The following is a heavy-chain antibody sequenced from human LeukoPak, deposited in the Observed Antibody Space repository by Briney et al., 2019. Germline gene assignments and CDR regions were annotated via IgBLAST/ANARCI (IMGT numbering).Heavy chain of an antibody. Sequence: GASVKVSCKASGSTFTGHYIHWVRQAPGQGLEWMGWINPNSGVTNYAQKFQGRVTMTRDTSISTAYMELRRLRSDDTAVYYCARDLPVATTGYFDWWGQGTLVTVSS. J-gene: IGHJ4*02. CDR2: INPNSGVT. CDR1: GSTFTGHY. D-gene: IGHD5-12*01. CDR3: ARDLPVATTGYFDW. V-gene: IGHV1-2*02.